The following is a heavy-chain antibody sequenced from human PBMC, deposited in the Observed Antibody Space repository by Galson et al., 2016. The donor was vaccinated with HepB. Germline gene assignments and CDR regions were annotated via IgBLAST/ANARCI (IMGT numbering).Heavy chain of an antibody. CDR2: ISSRSKHM. Sequence: SLRLSCAASGFSFNTYTMNWVRQAPGKGLEWVSSISSRSKHMYYADSLKGRFNISRDNTKNSLFLLMNSLRAEDTAVYYCARNLNVITSGGVIVTDAFDIWGQGTMVTVSS. CDR3: ARNLNVITSGGVIVTDAFDI. V-gene: IGHV3-21*01. CDR1: GFSFNTYT. J-gene: IGHJ3*02. D-gene: IGHD3-16*02.